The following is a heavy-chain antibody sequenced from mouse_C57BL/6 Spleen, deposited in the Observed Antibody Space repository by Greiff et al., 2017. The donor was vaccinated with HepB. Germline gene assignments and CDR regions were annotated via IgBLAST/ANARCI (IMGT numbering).Heavy chain of an antibody. CDR3: ARDQKLRYFDY. CDR1: GYTFTSYW. J-gene: IGHJ2*01. CDR2: IHPNSGST. V-gene: IGHV1-64*01. Sequence: QVQLQQPGAELVKPGASVKLSCKASGYTFTSYWMHWVKQRPGQGLEWIGMIHPNSGSTNYNEKFKSKATLTVDKSSSTASMQLSSLTSEDSAVYYCARDQKLRYFDYWGQGTTLTVSS. D-gene: IGHD1-1*01.